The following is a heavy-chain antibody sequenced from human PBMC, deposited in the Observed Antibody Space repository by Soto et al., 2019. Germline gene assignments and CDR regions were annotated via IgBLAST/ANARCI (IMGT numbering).Heavy chain of an antibody. CDR1: GGSISSYY. D-gene: IGHD5-12*01. J-gene: IGHJ6*03. CDR3: ARVMWLRPTYYYYYMDV. CDR2: IYYSGST. V-gene: IGHV4-59*01. Sequence: QVQLQESGPGLVKPSETLSLTCTVSGGSISSYYWSWIRQPPGKGLEWIGYIYYSGSTNYNPSLTSRVTISVDTSKNQFSLKLSSVTAADTAVYYCARVMWLRPTYYYYYMDVWGKGTTVTVSS.